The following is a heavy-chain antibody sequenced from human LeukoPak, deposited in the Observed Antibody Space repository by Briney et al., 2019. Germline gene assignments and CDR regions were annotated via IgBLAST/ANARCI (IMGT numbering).Heavy chain of an antibody. CDR1: GFTFSSYA. Sequence: GGSLRLPCAASGFTFSSYAMSWVRQAPGKGLEWVSAISGSGGSTYYADSVKGRFTISRDNSKNTLYLQMNSLRAEDTAVYYCARDQGYSSGWYVGYWGQGTLVTVSS. CDR3: ARDQGYSSGWYVGY. J-gene: IGHJ4*02. CDR2: ISGSGGST. D-gene: IGHD6-19*01. V-gene: IGHV3-23*01.